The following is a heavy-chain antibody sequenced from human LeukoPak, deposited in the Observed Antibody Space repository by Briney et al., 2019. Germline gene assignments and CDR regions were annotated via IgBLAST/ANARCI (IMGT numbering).Heavy chain of an antibody. Sequence: PGGSLRLSCAAPGFTVSSNYMSWVRQAPGKGLEWVSVIYSGGSTYYADSVKGRFTISRDNSKNTLYLQMNSLRAEDTAVYYCARVSTVGYYYYGMDVWGQGTTVTVSS. J-gene: IGHJ6*02. CDR2: IYSGGST. CDR1: GFTVSSNY. D-gene: IGHD4-23*01. V-gene: IGHV3-66*02. CDR3: ARVSTVGYYYYGMDV.